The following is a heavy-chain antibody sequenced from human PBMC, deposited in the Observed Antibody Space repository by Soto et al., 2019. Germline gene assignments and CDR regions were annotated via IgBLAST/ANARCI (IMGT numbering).Heavy chain of an antibody. D-gene: IGHD1-26*01. V-gene: IGHV1-46*01. J-gene: IGHJ4*02. Sequence: QVQLVQSGAEMKQPGASVKLSCQASGYIFIHCFMHWVRQAPGQGREWMGGINQSSGTPTYAQKFLGRVTVTRDTSASTVYMELSSLESGDTAMYYCARSLGETTSLFDYWGQGSLVTVSA. CDR1: GYIFIHCF. CDR3: ARSLGETTSLFDY. CDR2: INQSSGTP.